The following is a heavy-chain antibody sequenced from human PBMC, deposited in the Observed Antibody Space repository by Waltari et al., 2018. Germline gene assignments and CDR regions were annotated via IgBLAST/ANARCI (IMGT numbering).Heavy chain of an antibody. D-gene: IGHD3-10*01. Sequence: EVQLVESGGGLVQPGRSLRLSCAASGFTFDVYAMHWVRQAPGKGLAWVSGISWNSGSIGYADSVKGRFTISRDNAKNSLYLQMNSLRAEDTALYYCAKDSGRGDMDVWGQGTTVTVSS. CDR2: ISWNSGSI. CDR1: GFTFDVYA. CDR3: AKDSGRGDMDV. V-gene: IGHV3-9*01. J-gene: IGHJ6*02.